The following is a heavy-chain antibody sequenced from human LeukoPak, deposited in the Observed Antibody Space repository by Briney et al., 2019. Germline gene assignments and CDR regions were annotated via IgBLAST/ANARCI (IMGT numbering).Heavy chain of an antibody. Sequence: KPSETLSLTCAVYGGSFSGHYWSWIRQPPGKGLEWIGEINHSGSTNYNPSLKSRVTISVDTSKNQFSLKLSSVTAADTAVYYCARGQRYSSSWPRRVARGVNWFDPWGQGTLVTVSS. J-gene: IGHJ5*02. CDR2: INHSGST. D-gene: IGHD6-13*01. CDR3: ARGQRYSSSWPRRVARGVNWFDP. V-gene: IGHV4-34*01. CDR1: GGSFSGHY.